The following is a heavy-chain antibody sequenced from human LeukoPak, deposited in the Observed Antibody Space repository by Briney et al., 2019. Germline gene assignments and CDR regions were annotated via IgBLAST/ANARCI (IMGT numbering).Heavy chain of an antibody. CDR1: GYTFTGYD. CDR2: INPNSGGT. Sequence: ASVKVSCKTSGYTFTGYDMHWVRQAPGQGLEWIGWINPNSGGTNYAQKVQGRVTMTRDTSISTAYMDLSRLRSDDTAVYYCARVPGYSYDYYYMDVWGKGTTVTVSS. V-gene: IGHV1-2*02. J-gene: IGHJ6*03. D-gene: IGHD5-18*01. CDR3: ARVPGYSYDYYYMDV.